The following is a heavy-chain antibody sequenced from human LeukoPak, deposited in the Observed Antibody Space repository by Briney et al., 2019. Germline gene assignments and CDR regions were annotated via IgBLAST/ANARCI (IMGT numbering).Heavy chain of an antibody. CDR1: GYSFTSYW. CDR3: ARHKQPGYYYYYGMGV. CDR2: IYPGDSDT. Sequence: GESLKISCKGSGYSFTSYWIGWVRQIPGKDLEWMGIIYPGDSDTRYSPSFQGQVTISADKSISTAYLQWSSLKASDTAMYYCARHKQPGYYYYYGMGVWGQGTTVTVSS. J-gene: IGHJ6*02. D-gene: IGHD1-14*01. V-gene: IGHV5-51*01.